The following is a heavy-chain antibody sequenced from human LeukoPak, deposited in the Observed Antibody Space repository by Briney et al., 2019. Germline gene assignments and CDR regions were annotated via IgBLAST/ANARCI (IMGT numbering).Heavy chain of an antibody. CDR2: IYYSGST. CDR3: ARDIRFYYYDSSGQTGGFDY. CDR1: GGSISSSNW. V-gene: IGHV4-30-4*01. J-gene: IGHJ4*02. Sequence: SETLSLTCTVSGGSISSSNWWSWVRQPPGKGLEWIGYIYYSGSTYYNPSLKSRVTISVDTSKNQFSLKLSSVTAADTAVYYCARDIRFYYYDSSGQTGGFDYWGQGTLVTVSS. D-gene: IGHD3-22*01.